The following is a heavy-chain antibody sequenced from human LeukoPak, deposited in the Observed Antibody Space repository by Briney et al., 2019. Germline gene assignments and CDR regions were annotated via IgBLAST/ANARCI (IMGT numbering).Heavy chain of an antibody. CDR1: GFTFSSYA. J-gene: IGHJ4*02. CDR3: VRITYDDEGDY. CDR2: ISYDGSNK. D-gene: IGHD3-16*01. Sequence: PGGSLRLSCAASGFTFSSYAMHWVRQAPGKGLEWVAVISYDGSNKYYAGSVKGRFTISRDNSKNTLYLQMNSLRAEDTAVYYCVRITYDDEGDYWGQGTLVTVSS. V-gene: IGHV3-30-3*01.